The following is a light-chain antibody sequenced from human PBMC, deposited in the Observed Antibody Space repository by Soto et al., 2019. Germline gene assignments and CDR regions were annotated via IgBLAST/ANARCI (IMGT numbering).Light chain of an antibody. CDR2: GAS. CDR3: QQYGSSPPRT. CDR1: QSVSSK. V-gene: IGKV3-20*01. J-gene: IGKJ1*01. Sequence: VMTQSPATLSLSPGERATLSCRASQSVSSKLAWYQQKPGQAPRLLIYGASTRATDVPDRFSGSGSGADFTLSISRLEPEDFAVYYCQQYGSSPPRTFGQGTKVDIK.